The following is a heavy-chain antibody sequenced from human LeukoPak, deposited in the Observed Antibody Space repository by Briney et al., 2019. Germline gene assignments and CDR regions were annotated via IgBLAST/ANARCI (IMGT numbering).Heavy chain of an antibody. CDR1: GGSISSSSYY. V-gene: IGHV4-39*02. D-gene: IGHD3-22*01. J-gene: IGHJ3*02. CDR2: IYYSGST. CDR3: ARDFSYDSSGAFDI. Sequence: SETLSLTCTVSGGSISSSSYYWGWIRQPPGKGLEWIGSIYYSGSTYYNPSLKSRVTISVDTSKNQFSLKLSSVTAADTAMYYCARDFSYDSSGAFDIWGQGTMVTVSS.